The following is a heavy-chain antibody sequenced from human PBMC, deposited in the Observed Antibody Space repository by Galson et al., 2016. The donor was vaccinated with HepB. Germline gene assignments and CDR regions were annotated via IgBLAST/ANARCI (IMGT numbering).Heavy chain of an antibody. CDR2: IYHSGNT. V-gene: IGHV4-39*01. J-gene: IGHJ5*02. Sequence: SETLSLTCAVSTGSISTTSYSWAWIRQPPGKGLEWIGTIYHSGNTDYNSSLKSRITISVDPSKNQFFLNLRSVTAADTAVFYCARVLSAATILPEEDNRFDPWGQGILVTVSS. CDR3: ARVLSAATILPEEDNRFDP. CDR1: TGSISTTSYS. D-gene: IGHD6-25*01.